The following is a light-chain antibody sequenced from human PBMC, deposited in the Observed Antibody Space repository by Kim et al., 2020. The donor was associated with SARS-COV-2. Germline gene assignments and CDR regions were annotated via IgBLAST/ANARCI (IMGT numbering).Light chain of an antibody. CDR1: QSITSY. CDR2: AAS. Sequence: DIQMTQSPSSLSASVGDRVTITCRASQSITSYLNWYQQKPGKAPKLLIYAASRLQSGVPSRFSGSGSGADFTFTISSLQPEDFATYYCQQSYSTPYTFGQGTKLEI. CDR3: QQSYSTPYT. J-gene: IGKJ2*01. V-gene: IGKV1-39*01.